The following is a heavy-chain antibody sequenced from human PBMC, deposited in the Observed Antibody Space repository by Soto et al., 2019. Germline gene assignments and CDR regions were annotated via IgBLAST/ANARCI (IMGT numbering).Heavy chain of an antibody. Sequence: QVQLQESGPGLVKPSQTLSLTCAVSGASINNGGYYWSWVRQHPGKGLEWLGHIYHSGDTYYNPSLKSRLTISVDTSKNQFSLNLTSATAADTAVYSCARMVRGGRGLDPWGQGTLVSVSS. CDR1: GASINNGGYY. D-gene: IGHD3-10*01. CDR2: IYHSGDT. V-gene: IGHV4-31*11. J-gene: IGHJ5*02. CDR3: ARMVRGGRGLDP.